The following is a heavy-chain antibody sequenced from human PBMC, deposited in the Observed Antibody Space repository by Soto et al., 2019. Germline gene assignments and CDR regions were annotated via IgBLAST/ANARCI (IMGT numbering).Heavy chain of an antibody. D-gene: IGHD3-16*01. Sequence: SETLSLTCAVSGGSISTDNWWSWVRQTPGKGLECIGEMYHNGDSNFNPSLKSRVTISVDKYKNQFSMQMAPVTAADTALYYCTRASASTKIGGAVINWGRGAQVTVSS. CDR1: GGSISTDNW. J-gene: IGHJ4*01. CDR3: TRASASTKIGGAVIN. CDR2: MYHNGDS. V-gene: IGHV4-4*02.